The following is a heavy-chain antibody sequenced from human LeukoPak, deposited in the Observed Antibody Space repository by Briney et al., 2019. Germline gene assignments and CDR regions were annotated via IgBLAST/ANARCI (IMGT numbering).Heavy chain of an antibody. J-gene: IGHJ6*03. D-gene: IGHD2-8*02. Sequence: GGSPRLSCAASGFTFSSYWMSWVRQAPGKGLEWVANIKQDGSEKYYVDSVKGRFTISRDNAKNALYLQMNSLRAEDTALYYCARLYCTGGVCYTEPYYYYYMDVWGKGTTVTVSS. V-gene: IGHV3-7*01. CDR3: ARLYCTGGVCYTEPYYYYYMDV. CDR1: GFTFSSYW. CDR2: IKQDGSEK.